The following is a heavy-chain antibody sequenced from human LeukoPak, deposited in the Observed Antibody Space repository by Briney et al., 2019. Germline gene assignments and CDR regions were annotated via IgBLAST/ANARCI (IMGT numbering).Heavy chain of an antibody. CDR3: ARGVIAVAGTGWFDP. CDR1: GGSISSGSCY. Sequence: SQTLSRTCTVSGGSISSGSCYWSWIRQPAGKGLEWIGRIYTSGSTNYNPSLKSRVTISVDTSKNQFSLKLSSVTAADTAVYYCARGVIAVAGTGWFDPWGQGTLVTVSS. D-gene: IGHD6-19*01. CDR2: IYTSGST. V-gene: IGHV4-61*02. J-gene: IGHJ5*02.